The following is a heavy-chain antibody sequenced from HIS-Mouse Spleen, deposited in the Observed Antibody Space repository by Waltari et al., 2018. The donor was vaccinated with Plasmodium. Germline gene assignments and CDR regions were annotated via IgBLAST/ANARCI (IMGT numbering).Heavy chain of an antibody. Sequence: QVQLQQWGAGLLKPSATLSLTCAVYGGSFSGSYWRWIRRPPGKGLEWIGEINHSGSTNYNPSLKSRVTISVDTSKNQFSLKLSSVTAADTAVYYCARVTSSGVYWYFDLWGRGTLVTVSS. CDR3: ARVTSSGVYWYFDL. CDR2: INHSGST. D-gene: IGHD3-3*01. V-gene: IGHV4-34*01. CDR1: GGSFSGSY. J-gene: IGHJ2*01.